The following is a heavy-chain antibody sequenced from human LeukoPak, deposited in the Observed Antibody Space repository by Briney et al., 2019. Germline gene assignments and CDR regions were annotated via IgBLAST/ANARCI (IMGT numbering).Heavy chain of an antibody. CDR1: GFNFSDYY. D-gene: IGHD3-10*01. J-gene: IGHJ4*02. CDR2: MSSRSGII. V-gene: IGHV3-11*04. Sequence: GGSLRLSCVASGFNFSDYYMNWIRQSPGKGLEWISYMSSRSGIIYYADSVKGRFTISRDNARNSLYLQMNSLRAEDTAVYYCASYYYGSAPSRWGQGTLVTVSS. CDR3: ASYYYGSAPSR.